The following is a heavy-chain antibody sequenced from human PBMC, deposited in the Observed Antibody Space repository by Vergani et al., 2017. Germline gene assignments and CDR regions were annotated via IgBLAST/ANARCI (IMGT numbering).Heavy chain of an antibody. D-gene: IGHD4-23*01. Sequence: QVQLVQSGAEVKKPGASVKVSCKASGYTFSSYAISWVRQAPGQVLEWMGRIIPILGIANYAQKFQGRVTMTRDTSISTAYMELSRLRSDDTAVYYCARGPNSHFDYWGQGTLVTVSS. CDR2: IIPILGIA. CDR3: ARGPNSHFDY. CDR1: GYTFSSYA. J-gene: IGHJ4*02. V-gene: IGHV1-69*09.